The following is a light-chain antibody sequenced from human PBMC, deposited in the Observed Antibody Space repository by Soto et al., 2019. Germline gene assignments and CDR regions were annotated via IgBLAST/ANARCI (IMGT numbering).Light chain of an antibody. CDR1: HSVSSN. Sequence: EILMTQSPATLSVSPGERATLSCRASHSVSSNLAWYQQKPGQAPRLLIYGASTRATGIPARFSGSGSGTEFTLTISSLQPEDFAVYYCQPYNNWPRTFGQGTKVDVK. CDR3: QPYNNWPRT. CDR2: GAS. V-gene: IGKV3-15*01. J-gene: IGKJ1*01.